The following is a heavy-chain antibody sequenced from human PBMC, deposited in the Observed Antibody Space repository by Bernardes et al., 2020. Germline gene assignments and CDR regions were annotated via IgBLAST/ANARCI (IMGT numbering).Heavy chain of an antibody. D-gene: IGHD2-8*02. V-gene: IGHV5-51*01. CDR1: GYSFTNYW. CDR3: GRQRWGYCAGGGCHTDYKFYAMDV. CDR2: IYPGDSDT. Sequence: GESLKISCQGSGYSFTNYWIGWVRLMPGRGLEWMGVIYPGDSDTRYSPSFEGQVTISADKSISTAYLQWSGLRASDTGIYYCGRQRWGYCAGGGCHTDYKFYAMDVWGQGTTVTVSS. J-gene: IGHJ6*02.